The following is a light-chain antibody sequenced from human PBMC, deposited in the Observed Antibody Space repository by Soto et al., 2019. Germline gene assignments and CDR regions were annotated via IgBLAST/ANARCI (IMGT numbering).Light chain of an antibody. CDR2: KAS. Sequence: DIQMTQSPSTLSASVGDRVTITCRASQNINRRLAWYQQRPGKAPNLLIHKASTLEAGVPSRFSGSASGTEFTLTISSLQPDDFAAYFCLQYNVYPLTFGGGTKVEIK. CDR3: LQYNVYPLT. CDR1: QNINRR. J-gene: IGKJ4*01. V-gene: IGKV1-5*03.